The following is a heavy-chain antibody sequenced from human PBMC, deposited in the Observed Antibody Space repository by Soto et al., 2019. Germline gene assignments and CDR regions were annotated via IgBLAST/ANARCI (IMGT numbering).Heavy chain of an antibody. CDR1: GFAVNNAW. Sequence: EEQLVESGGGLVQPGGSLRLSCVVSGFAVNNAWMNWVRLAPGRGLEWVGLIKSKSDGGTIDYAAPVQGRFTISRDDSTNTVFLQMNSLKNEDTAVYYCSTGWGYLDRWGQGTLASVSS. CDR2: IKSKSDGGTI. CDR3: STGWGYLDR. V-gene: IGHV3-15*07. D-gene: IGHD5-18*01. J-gene: IGHJ1*01.